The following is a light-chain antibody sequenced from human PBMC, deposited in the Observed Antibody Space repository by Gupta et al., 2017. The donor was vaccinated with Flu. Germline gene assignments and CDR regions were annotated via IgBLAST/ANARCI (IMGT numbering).Light chain of an antibody. CDR1: NIGSKS. CDR2: DDS. Sequence: SYVLTQPPSVSVAPGPTARITCGGNNIGSKSVHWYQQKPGQAPVLVVYDDSDRPSGIPERIAGSKPGNTATLTISRVEAGDEADYYCQVWDSSSDPYVFGTGTKVTVL. CDR3: QVWDSSSDPYV. V-gene: IGLV3-21*02. J-gene: IGLJ1*01.